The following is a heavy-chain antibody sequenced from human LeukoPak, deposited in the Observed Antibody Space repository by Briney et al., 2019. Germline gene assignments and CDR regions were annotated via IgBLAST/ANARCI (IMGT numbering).Heavy chain of an antibody. D-gene: IGHD2-15*01. CDR2: ISYDGSNK. V-gene: IGHV3-30*04. Sequence: GSLRLSCAASGFTFSSYAMHWVRQAPGKGLEWVAVISYDGSNKYYADSVKGRFTISRDNSKNTLYLQMNSLRAEDTAVYYCARDLGVVDYYYYYGMDVWGQGTTVTVSS. CDR1: GFTFSSYA. CDR3: ARDLGVVDYYYYYGMDV. J-gene: IGHJ6*02.